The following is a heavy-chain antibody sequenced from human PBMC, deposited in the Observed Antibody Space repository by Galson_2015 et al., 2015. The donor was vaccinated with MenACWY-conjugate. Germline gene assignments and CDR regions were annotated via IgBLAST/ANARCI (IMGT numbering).Heavy chain of an antibody. CDR1: GDSVLSNSAA. J-gene: IGHJ6*02. CDR2: TYYRSKWYS. Sequence: CAISGDSVLSNSAAWHWIRQSPSRGLEWLGRTYYRSKWYSDYAISVKRRITINPDSSKHQFSLHLNSVTPEDTAVYYCARSDGPFYSLIVGWGQGTTVTVSS. CDR3: ARSDGPFYSLIVG. V-gene: IGHV6-1*01. D-gene: IGHD2-15*01.